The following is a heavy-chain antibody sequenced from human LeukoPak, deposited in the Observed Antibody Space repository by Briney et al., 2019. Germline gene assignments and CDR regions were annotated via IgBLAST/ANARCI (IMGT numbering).Heavy chain of an antibody. CDR1: GFTFSTYW. J-gene: IGHJ6*02. V-gene: IGHV3-7*01. CDR3: ARDSLSGVLIGPRLDV. D-gene: IGHD3-3*01. CDR2: IKEDGSEN. Sequence: QAGGSLRLSCAASGFTFSTYWMSWVRQGPGKGLEWVALIKEDGSENFYVDSVKGRFTISRDNAKNSLLLQMNSLRAEDTAVYYCARDSLSGVLIGPRLDVWGQGTTVTVSS.